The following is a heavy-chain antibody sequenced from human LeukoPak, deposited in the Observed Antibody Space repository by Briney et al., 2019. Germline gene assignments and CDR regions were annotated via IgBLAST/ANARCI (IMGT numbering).Heavy chain of an antibody. CDR3: ARGASSRTFSDAFDV. D-gene: IGHD2-2*01. Sequence: GASVKVSCKASGYTFTTYYMNWVRQAPGQGLEWMGIINPTGGTTTYAQKFQGRVTMTKDTSTTTVYMELSSLRSEDTAVYYCARGASSRTFSDAFDVWGQGTMVTVSS. J-gene: IGHJ3*01. CDR2: INPTGGTT. V-gene: IGHV1-46*01. CDR1: GYTFTTYY.